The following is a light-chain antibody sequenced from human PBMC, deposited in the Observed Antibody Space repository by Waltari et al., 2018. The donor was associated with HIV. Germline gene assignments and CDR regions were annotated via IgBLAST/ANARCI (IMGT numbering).Light chain of an antibody. CDR2: DAS. V-gene: IGKV3-11*01. CDR1: QNIGNY. Sequence: EVVLTQSPSTLSLSHGARATLSCRASQNIGNYLAWYQQKPGQAPRLLIYDASTRASGIPARFSGSGSGTDFTLTISSLEPEDVAVYYCQQRSNWPPVTFGQGTRLEI. J-gene: IGKJ5*01. CDR3: QQRSNWPPVT.